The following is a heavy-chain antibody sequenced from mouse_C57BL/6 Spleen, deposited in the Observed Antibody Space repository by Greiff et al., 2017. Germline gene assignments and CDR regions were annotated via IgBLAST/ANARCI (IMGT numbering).Heavy chain of an antibody. J-gene: IGHJ1*03. CDR3: ASYYGSSLLYWYFDV. Sequence: EVMLVESGGGLVKPGGSLKLSCAASGFTFSSYAMSWVRQTPEKRLEWVATISDGGSYTYYPDNVKGRFTISRDNAKNNLYLQMSHLKSEDTAMYYCASYYGSSLLYWYFDVWGTGTTVTVSS. V-gene: IGHV5-4*03. CDR2: ISDGGSYT. D-gene: IGHD1-1*01. CDR1: GFTFSSYA.